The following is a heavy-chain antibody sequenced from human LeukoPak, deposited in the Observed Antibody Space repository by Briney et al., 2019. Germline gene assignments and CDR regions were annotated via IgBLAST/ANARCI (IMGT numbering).Heavy chain of an antibody. J-gene: IGHJ4*02. CDR1: GYTFTSYA. D-gene: IGHD4-17*01. CDR2: INAGNGNT. Sequence: ASVKVSCKASGYTFTSYAMHWVRQAPGQRLEWMGWINAGNGNTKYSQKFQGRVTITRDTSASTAYMELSSLRSEDTAVYYCARGGGDYGDLDYWGQGTLVTVSS. V-gene: IGHV1-3*01. CDR3: ARGGGDYGDLDY.